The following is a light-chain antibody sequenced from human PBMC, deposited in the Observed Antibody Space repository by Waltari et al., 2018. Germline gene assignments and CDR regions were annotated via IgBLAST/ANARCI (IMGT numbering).Light chain of an antibody. J-gene: IGKJ2*01. V-gene: IGKV3-15*01. Sequence: EIVMTQSPATLSASPGERATLSCRASQTLTSNLAWYQQKPGKAPRLLIYGASTRATGIPARFSGSGSGTQFTLTISSLQSEDFVVYYCQQYNNRPYTFGQGTKLEIK. CDR2: GAS. CDR3: QQYNNRPYT. CDR1: QTLTSN.